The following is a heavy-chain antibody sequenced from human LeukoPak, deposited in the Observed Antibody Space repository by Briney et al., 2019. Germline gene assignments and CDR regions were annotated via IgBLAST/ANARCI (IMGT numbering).Heavy chain of an antibody. D-gene: IGHD5-12*01. Sequence: GGSLRLSCAASGFASSSYGMHWVRQAPGKGLEWVAFIRYDGSNKYYADSVKGRFTISRDNSKNTLYLQMNSLRAEDTAVYYCAKRKDFLNLVADYWGQGTLVTVSS. CDR2: IRYDGSNK. CDR1: GFASSSYG. CDR3: AKRKDFLNLVADY. J-gene: IGHJ4*02. V-gene: IGHV3-30*02.